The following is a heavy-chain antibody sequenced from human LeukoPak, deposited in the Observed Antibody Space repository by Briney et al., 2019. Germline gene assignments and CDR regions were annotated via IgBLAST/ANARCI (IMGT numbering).Heavy chain of an antibody. CDR1: GGSISSGSYY. D-gene: IGHD5-18*01. Sequence: SETLSLTCTVSGGSISSGSYYWSWIRQPAGKGLEWIGRIYTSGSTNYNPSLKSRVTISVDTSKNQFSLRLSSVTAADTAVYYCARHGPVTAMVGWGQGTLVTVSS. V-gene: IGHV4-61*02. CDR3: ARHGPVTAMVG. J-gene: IGHJ4*02. CDR2: IYTSGST.